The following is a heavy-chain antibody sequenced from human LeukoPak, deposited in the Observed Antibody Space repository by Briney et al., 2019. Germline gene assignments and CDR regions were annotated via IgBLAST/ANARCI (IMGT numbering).Heavy chain of an antibody. D-gene: IGHD3-3*01. CDR3: ARYYDFWSVGYMDV. CDR2: ISSSSSTI. V-gene: IGHV3-48*01. J-gene: IGHJ6*03. Sequence: GGSLRLSCAASGFTFSSYSMNWVRQAPGKGLEWVSYISSSSSTIYYADSVKGRFTISRDNAKNSLYLQMNSLRAEDTAVYYCARYYDFWSVGYMDVWGKGTTVTVSS. CDR1: GFTFSSYS.